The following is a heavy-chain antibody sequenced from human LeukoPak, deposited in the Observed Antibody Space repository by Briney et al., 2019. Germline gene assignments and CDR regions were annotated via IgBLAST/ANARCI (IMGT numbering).Heavy chain of an antibody. CDR1: GYTFTGYY. D-gene: IGHD2-2*01. J-gene: IGHJ4*02. Sequence: ASVKVSCKASGYTFTGYYIQWVRQAPGQGLEWMGRISPNSGGTNYAQKFQGRLTMTGDTSISTANMELSSLTSDATAAFYCARGRGCSSAGCTPYYFDYWGQGTLVTVSS. CDR2: ISPNSGGT. CDR3: ARGRGCSSAGCTPYYFDY. V-gene: IGHV1-2*06.